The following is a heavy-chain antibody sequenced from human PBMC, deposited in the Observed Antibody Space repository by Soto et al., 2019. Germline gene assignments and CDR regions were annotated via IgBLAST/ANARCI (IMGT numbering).Heavy chain of an antibody. J-gene: IGHJ4*02. D-gene: IGHD3-3*01. CDR1: GFTFSSYA. CDR3: ARDRSYDLWSKYYDY. V-gene: IGHV3-30-3*01. CDR2: ISYDGNSK. Sequence: QVQLVESGGGVVQPGRSLRLSCAASGFTFSSYAMHWVRQAPGKGLEWVAGISYDGNSKYYADSVKGRFTISRDHSKNTLSVQMNSLRVEDTAVYYCARDRSYDLWSKYYDYWGQGTLVTVSS.